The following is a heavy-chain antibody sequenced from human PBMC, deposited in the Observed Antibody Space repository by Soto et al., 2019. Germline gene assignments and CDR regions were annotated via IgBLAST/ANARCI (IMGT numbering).Heavy chain of an antibody. CDR1: GFSVSSNGVG. CDR3: AHWASTLVPGGPCPAFDV. V-gene: IGHV2-5*02. Sequence: QITLKETGPTLVRPTQTLTLTCSFSGFSVSSNGVGVGWIRQPPGKALEWLALIYWDDDKRYSPSLKSRLTTNNATTKTQVVLILTSFDPVDTDTSYCAHWASTLVPGGPCPAFDVGGQGTPVIVSS. CDR2: IYWDDDK. J-gene: IGHJ3*01. D-gene: IGHD3-10*01.